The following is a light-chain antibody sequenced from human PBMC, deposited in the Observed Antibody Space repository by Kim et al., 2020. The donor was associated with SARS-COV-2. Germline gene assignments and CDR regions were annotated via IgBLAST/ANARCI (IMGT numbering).Light chain of an antibody. V-gene: IGLV2-14*01. CDR2: EVT. CDR3: NSFTSRGILV. Sequence: QSALAQPASVSGSPGQSVTISCAGSSHDVGGYDYVSWFQQHPGKAPKVLIYEVTSRPSGISDRFSGSKSGNTASLTISRLQPEDEAHYYCNSFTSRGILVFGGGTQLTVL. J-gene: IGLJ2*01. CDR1: SHDVGGYDY.